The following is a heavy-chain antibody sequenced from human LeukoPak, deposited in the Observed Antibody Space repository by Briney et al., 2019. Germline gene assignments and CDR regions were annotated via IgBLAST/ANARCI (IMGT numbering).Heavy chain of an antibody. V-gene: IGHV3-48*02. CDR1: GFTFSSYS. D-gene: IGHD2-2*01. Sequence: GGSLRLSCAASGFTFSSYSMNWVRQAPGKGLEWVSYISSSSSTIYYADSVKGRFTISRDNAKNSLYLQMNSLRDEDTAVYYCAREDIVVVPPGDYYYYGMDVWGQGTTVTVSS. J-gene: IGHJ6*02. CDR2: ISSSSSTI. CDR3: AREDIVVVPPGDYYYYGMDV.